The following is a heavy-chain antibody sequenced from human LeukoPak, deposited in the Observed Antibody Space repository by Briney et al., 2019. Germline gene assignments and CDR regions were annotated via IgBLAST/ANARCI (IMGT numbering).Heavy chain of an antibody. D-gene: IGHD6-13*01. J-gene: IGHJ5*02. V-gene: IGHV4-30-2*01. CDR1: GCSISSGGYS. CDR2: IYHSGTT. Sequence: SETLSLTCAVSGCSISSGGYSWNWIRQPPGKGLEWIGYIYHSGTTYYNPSLKSRVTISVDRSKNQFSLKLSSVTAADTAVYYCARDQSSSWYWFDPWGQGTLVTVSS. CDR3: ARDQSSSWYWFDP.